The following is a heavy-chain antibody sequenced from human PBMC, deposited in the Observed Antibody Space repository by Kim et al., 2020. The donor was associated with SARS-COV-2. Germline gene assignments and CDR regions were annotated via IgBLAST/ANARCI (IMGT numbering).Heavy chain of an antibody. CDR1: GYIFTTYW. V-gene: IGHV5-10-1*01. J-gene: IGHJ4*02. CDR2: IDPSDSYT. CDR3: ARHFQITMSQRERFDY. D-gene: IGHD3-22*01. Sequence: GESLKISCKGSGYIFTTYWITWVRQMPGKGLEWMGRIDPSDSYTNYSPSFQGHVTISVDKSISTAYLQWSSLKASDTAMYYCARHFQITMSQRERFDYWGQGTLVTVSS.